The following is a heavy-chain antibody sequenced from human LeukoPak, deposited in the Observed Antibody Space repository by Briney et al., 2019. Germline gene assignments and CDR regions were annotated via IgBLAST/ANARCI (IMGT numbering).Heavy chain of an antibody. D-gene: IGHD1-26*01. J-gene: IGHJ4*02. CDR2: INGDGTTT. Sequence: GGSLRLSCAASGFTLSTHWMHWVRQAPGKGLVWVSRINGDGTTTSYADSVKGRFTISRVNAKSTLYLEMDSLRAEDTAIYYCARRWYTGTYYYFDLGGQGTLVTVSS. CDR3: ARRWYTGTYYYFDL. V-gene: IGHV3-74*01. CDR1: GFTLSTHW.